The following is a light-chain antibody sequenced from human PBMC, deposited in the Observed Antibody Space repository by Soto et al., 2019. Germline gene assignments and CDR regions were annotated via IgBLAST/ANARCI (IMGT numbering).Light chain of an antibody. Sequence: DIVMTQSPDSVAVSLGERSTINCKSSQSVLYSSTNKNYLALYQQKPGQSPKLLLHWATTRESGVPDRFSGSGSGTDFTLTISSLQAEDVAVYYCQQYYSALYTFGQGTKLEI. CDR2: WAT. V-gene: IGKV4-1*01. CDR1: QSVLYSSTNKNY. CDR3: QQYYSALYT. J-gene: IGKJ2*01.